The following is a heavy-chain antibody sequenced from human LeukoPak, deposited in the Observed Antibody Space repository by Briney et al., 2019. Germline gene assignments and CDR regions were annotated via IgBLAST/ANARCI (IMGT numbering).Heavy chain of an antibody. CDR2: LYYSGST. V-gene: IGHV4-39*01. Sequence: PSETLSLTCTVSGGSISSSSYYWGWIRQPPGKGLEWIGTLYYSGSTYYNPSLKSRVTISVDTSKNQFSLRLSSVTAADTAVYYCASYKGGSGSYYKIEARYYHMDVWGKGTTVIISS. CDR3: ASYKGGSGSYYKIEARYYHMDV. D-gene: IGHD3-10*01. J-gene: IGHJ6*03. CDR1: GGSISSSSYY.